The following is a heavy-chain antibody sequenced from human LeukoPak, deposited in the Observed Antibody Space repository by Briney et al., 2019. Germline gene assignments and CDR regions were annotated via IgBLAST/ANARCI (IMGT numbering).Heavy chain of an antibody. CDR1: GFTFSDYY. Sequence: PGGSLRLSCAASGFTFSDYYMSWIRQAPGKGLGWVSYISSSGSTIYYADPVKGRFNISRDNAKNSLYPQMNSLRAEDTAVYYCARVFGEYYYGMDVWGQGTTVSVSS. D-gene: IGHD3-10*01. CDR2: ISSSGSTI. V-gene: IGHV3-11*01. J-gene: IGHJ6*02. CDR3: ARVFGEYYYGMDV.